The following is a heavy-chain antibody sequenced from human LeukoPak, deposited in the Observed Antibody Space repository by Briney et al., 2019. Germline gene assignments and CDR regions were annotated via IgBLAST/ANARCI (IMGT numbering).Heavy chain of an antibody. J-gene: IGHJ4*02. CDR2: ISGSGGST. V-gene: IGHV3-23*01. Sequence: GGSLRLSCAASGLTFSSYAMSWVRQAPGKGLEWVSAISGSGGSTYYADSVKGRFTISRDNSKNTLYLQMSSLRAEDTAVYYCAKDYDFWSGYSFDYWGQGTLVTVSS. D-gene: IGHD3-3*01. CDR1: GLTFSSYA. CDR3: AKDYDFWSGYSFDY.